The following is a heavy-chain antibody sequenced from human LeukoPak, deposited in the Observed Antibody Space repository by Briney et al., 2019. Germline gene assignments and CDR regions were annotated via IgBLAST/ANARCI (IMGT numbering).Heavy chain of an antibody. V-gene: IGHV3-7*01. D-gene: IGHD3-16*01. CDR1: GFTFDMST. Sequence: GGSLRLSCVVSGFTFDMSTMAWVRQAPGKGPGWVAKMKEDGTEIFYAGSVAGRFTISRDNSKNSLYLRMNSLRVEDTAVYYCATGGAPGGRFENWGQGTLVTVSS. CDR3: ATGGAPGGRFEN. CDR2: MKEDGTEI. J-gene: IGHJ4*02.